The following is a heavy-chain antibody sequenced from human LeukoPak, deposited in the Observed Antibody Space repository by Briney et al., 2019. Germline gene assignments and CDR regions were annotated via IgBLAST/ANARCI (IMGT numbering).Heavy chain of an antibody. Sequence: PGGSLRLSCAVSAFTFSSYEMNWVRQAPGKGLEWVSYISSSGRTKYYADSVKGRFTISRDNAKNSLFLQMNSLRAEDTAVYYCARVLRYCSGGNCYSGGLGYMDVWGKGTTVTISS. V-gene: IGHV3-48*03. CDR1: AFTFSSYE. CDR3: ARVLRYCSGGNCYSGGLGYMDV. D-gene: IGHD2-15*01. J-gene: IGHJ6*03. CDR2: ISSSGRTK.